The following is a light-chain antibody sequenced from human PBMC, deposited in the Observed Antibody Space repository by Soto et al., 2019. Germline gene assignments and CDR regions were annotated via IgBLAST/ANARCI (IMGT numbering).Light chain of an antibody. J-gene: IGKJ1*01. CDR1: QSTSNY. CDR3: QQSYTTSWT. V-gene: IGKV1-39*01. CDR2: AAS. Sequence: DIQMTQSPSSLSASVGDRVTITCRASQSTSNYLNWYQQKPGKAPKLLIYAASRLQSGVPSRFSGSGSEKDLTLTNSSLQPEDFATYYCQQSYTTSWTFGQGTKVEIK.